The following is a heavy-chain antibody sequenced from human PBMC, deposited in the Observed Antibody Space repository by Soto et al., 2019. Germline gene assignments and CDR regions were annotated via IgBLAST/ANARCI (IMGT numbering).Heavy chain of an antibody. J-gene: IGHJ4*02. V-gene: IGHV4-59*11. CDR1: GGSSTSPY. CDR2: IYDTGISGYTPST. CDR3: ARVEGWYSSGWYIY. Sequence: LNWTVSGGSSTSPYRTWTLLPPGKGLECIAYIYDTGISGYTPSTSYNPSLKSRVTISVDTSKNQFSPKLTSVTAADTAVCYCARVEGWYSSGWYIYWGQGTLVTVSA. D-gene: IGHD6-19*01.